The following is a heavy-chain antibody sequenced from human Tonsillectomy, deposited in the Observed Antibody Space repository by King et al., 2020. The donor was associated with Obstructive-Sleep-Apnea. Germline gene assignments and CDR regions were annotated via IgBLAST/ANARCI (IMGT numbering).Heavy chain of an antibody. CDR3: ARDQGLCSSTSCNGHAFDI. CDR1: GFTFTSYW. J-gene: IGHJ3*02. Sequence: HLLASGLGLVQPGGSLRLSCAASGFTFTSYWMHWFRQVPGKGLVWFSRLNSDGSSTRSADSVNGRFTISLVNAKHKLYLQMKRLRAEDTAVYYCARDQGLCSSTSCNGHAFDIWGQGTMVTGSS. V-gene: IGHV3-74*01. D-gene: IGHD2-2*01. CDR2: LNSDGSST.